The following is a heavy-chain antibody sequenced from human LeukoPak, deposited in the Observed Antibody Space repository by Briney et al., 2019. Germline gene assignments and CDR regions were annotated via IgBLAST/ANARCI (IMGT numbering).Heavy chain of an antibody. Sequence: GGSLRLSCAASGFTFSSYAISWVRQAPGKGLEWVSAISGSGGSTYYADSVKGRFTISIDNSKNTLYLQMNSLRAEDTAVYYCAKDHRGYSGYEYDYCGQGTLVTVSS. CDR2: ISGSGGST. D-gene: IGHD5-12*01. V-gene: IGHV3-23*01. CDR3: AKDHRGYSGYEYDY. CDR1: GFTFSSYA. J-gene: IGHJ4*02.